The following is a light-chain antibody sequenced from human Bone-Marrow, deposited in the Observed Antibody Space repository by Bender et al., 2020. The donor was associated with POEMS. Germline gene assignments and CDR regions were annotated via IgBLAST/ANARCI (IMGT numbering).Light chain of an antibody. CDR1: GGSIDSDY. CDR2: EDT. V-gene: IGLV6-57*01. Sequence: NFVLTQPHSVSESPGKTVTISCTRSGGSIDSDYVQWYQQRPGSSPTPVIFEDTQRPAGVPDRFSGSTDSSSNSASLTISGLKTEDEADYYCQSYDLTTYVFGSGTTVTVL. CDR3: QSYDLTTYV. J-gene: IGLJ1*01.